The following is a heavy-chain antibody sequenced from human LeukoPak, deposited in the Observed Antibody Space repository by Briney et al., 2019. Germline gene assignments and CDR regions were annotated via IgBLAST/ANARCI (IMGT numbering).Heavy chain of an antibody. CDR3: ARDRPRGDHVGDFTR. CDR1: GGSISSSSYY. Sequence: PSETLSLTCTVSGGSISSSSYYWGWIRQPPGKGLEWIGSIYYSGSTYYNPSLKSRVTISVDTSKNQFSLKLSSVTAADTAVYYCARDRPRGDHVGDFTRWGQGTLVTVSS. J-gene: IGHJ4*02. CDR2: IYYSGST. D-gene: IGHD3-16*01. V-gene: IGHV4-39*07.